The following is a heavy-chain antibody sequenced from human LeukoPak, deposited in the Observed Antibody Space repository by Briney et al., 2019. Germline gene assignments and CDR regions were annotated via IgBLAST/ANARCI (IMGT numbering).Heavy chain of an antibody. CDR3: ARGRWELLWDYFDY. V-gene: IGHV1-8*03. CDR1: GYTFTSYD. D-gene: IGHD1-26*01. J-gene: IGHJ4*02. CDR2: MNPNSGNT. Sequence: ASVKVSCTASGYTFTSYDINWVRQATGQGLEWMGWMNPNSGNTGYAQKFQGRVTITRNTSISTAYMELSSLRSEDTAVYYCARGRWELLWDYFDYWGQGTLVTVSS.